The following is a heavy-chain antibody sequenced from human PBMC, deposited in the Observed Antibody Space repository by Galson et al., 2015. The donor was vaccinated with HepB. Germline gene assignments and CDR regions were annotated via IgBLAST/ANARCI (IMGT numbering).Heavy chain of an antibody. CDR1: GGSFSGYY. V-gene: IGHV4-34*01. CDR3: ANPLWGYDSSGYQRRGDY. CDR2: INHSGST. D-gene: IGHD3-22*01. Sequence: TLSLTCAVYGGSFSGYYWSWIRQPPGKGLEWIGEINHSGSTNYNPSLKSRVTISVDTSKNQFSLKLSSVTAADTAVYYCANPLWGYDSSGYQRRGDYWGQGTLVTVSS. J-gene: IGHJ4*02.